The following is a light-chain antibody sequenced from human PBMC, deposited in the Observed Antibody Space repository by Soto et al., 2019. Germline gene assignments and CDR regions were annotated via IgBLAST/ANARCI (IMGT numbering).Light chain of an antibody. Sequence: IVLTQSPDSLAVSLGERATINCKSSRSVVSNSNNKSYLAWYQQKPGKAPKLLIYDASSLESGVPSRFSGSGSGTEFTLTISSLQPDDFATYYCQQYNSYWTFGQGTKVDTK. J-gene: IGKJ1*01. CDR1: RSVVSNSNNKSY. CDR2: DAS. V-gene: IGKV1-5*01. CDR3: QQYNSYWT.